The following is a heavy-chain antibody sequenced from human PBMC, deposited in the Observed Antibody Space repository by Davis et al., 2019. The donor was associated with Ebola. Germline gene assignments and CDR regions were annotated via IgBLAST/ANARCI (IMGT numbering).Heavy chain of an antibody. Sequence: PGGSLRLSCAASGFTFSSYAMSWVRQAPGKGLEWVSAISGSGGSTYYADSVKGRFTISRDNSKNTLYLQMNSLRAEDTAVYYCAKDSTGSLDGSLTPQYFQHWGQGTLVTVSS. CDR2: ISGSGGST. J-gene: IGHJ1*01. CDR3: AKDSTGSLDGSLTPQYFQH. CDR1: GFTFSSYA. D-gene: IGHD1-26*01. V-gene: IGHV3-23*01.